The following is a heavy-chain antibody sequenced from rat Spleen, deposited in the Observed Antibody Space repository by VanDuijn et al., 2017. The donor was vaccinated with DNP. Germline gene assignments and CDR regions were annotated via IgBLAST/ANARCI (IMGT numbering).Heavy chain of an antibody. D-gene: IGHD1-2*01. CDR3: ARSDYYGRFRPFAY. CDR1: GYSITSNY. Sequence: EVQLQESGPGLVKPSQSLSLTCSVTGYSITSNYWGWIRKFPGRRMEWMAYISYSGTTGYNPSLKSRISITRDTSKNQFFLQFNSVTTEDTATYYCARSDYYGRFRPFAYWGQGTLVTVSS. CDR2: ISYSGTT. V-gene: IGHV3-1*01. J-gene: IGHJ3*01.